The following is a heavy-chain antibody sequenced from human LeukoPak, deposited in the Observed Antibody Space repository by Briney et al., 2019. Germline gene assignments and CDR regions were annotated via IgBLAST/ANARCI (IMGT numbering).Heavy chain of an antibody. D-gene: IGHD2-2*01. J-gene: IGHJ5*02. CDR1: GDSVSSNSVT. V-gene: IGHV6-1*01. CDR2: TYYRSTWYN. Sequence: SQTLSLTCAISGDSVSSNSVTWNWIWQSPSRGLEWLGRTYYRSTWYNDYAVSVRGRITVNPDTSKNQFSLHLNSVTPEDTAVYYCARRLTQYDCFDPWGQGILVTASS. CDR3: ARRLTQYDCFDP.